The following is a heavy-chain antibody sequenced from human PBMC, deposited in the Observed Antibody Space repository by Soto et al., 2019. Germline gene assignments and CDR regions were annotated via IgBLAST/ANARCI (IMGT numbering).Heavy chain of an antibody. Sequence: ASVKVSCKVSGYTLTELSMHWVRQAPGKGLEWMGGFDPEDGETIYAQKFQGRVTMTEDTSTDTAYMELSSLRSEDTAVYYCATDPGQVRRAVAGTGEFDYWGQGTLVTVSS. D-gene: IGHD6-19*01. CDR3: ATDPGQVRRAVAGTGEFDY. J-gene: IGHJ4*02. V-gene: IGHV1-24*01. CDR1: GYTLTELS. CDR2: FDPEDGET.